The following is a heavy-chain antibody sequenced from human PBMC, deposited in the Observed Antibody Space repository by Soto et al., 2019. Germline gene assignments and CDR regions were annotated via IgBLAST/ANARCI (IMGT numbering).Heavy chain of an antibody. J-gene: IGHJ4*02. CDR3: ARDEGPGMVYATPPGY. D-gene: IGHD2-8*01. CDR1: GYTFTSYA. Sequence: ASVKFSCKASGYTFTSYAMHWVRQAPGQRLEWMGWINAGNGNTKYSQKFQGRVTITRDTSASTAYMELSSLRSEDTAVYYCARDEGPGMVYATPPGYWGQGTLVTVS. V-gene: IGHV1-3*01. CDR2: INAGNGNT.